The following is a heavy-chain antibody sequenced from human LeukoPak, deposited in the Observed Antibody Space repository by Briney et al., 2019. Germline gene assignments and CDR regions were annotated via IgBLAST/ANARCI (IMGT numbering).Heavy chain of an antibody. D-gene: IGHD3-22*01. CDR2: INPSGGST. CDR3: ASLDYYDSSGYYRGWYYYGMDV. Sequence: ASVKVSCKASGYTFTSYYMHWVRQAPGQGLEWMGIINPSGGSTSYAQKFQGRVTITADESTSTAYMELSSLRSEDTAVYYCASLDYYDSSGYYRGWYYYGMDVWGQGTTVTVSS. V-gene: IGHV1-46*01. CDR1: GYTFTSYY. J-gene: IGHJ6*02.